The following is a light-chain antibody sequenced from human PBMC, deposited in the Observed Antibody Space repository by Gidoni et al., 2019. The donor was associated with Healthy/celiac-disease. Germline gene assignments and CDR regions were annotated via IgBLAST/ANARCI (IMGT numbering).Light chain of an antibody. CDR3: LQDYKYPFT. CDR1: HGIRND. CDR2: AAT. Sequence: AIQMTQSPTSLSPSVGDRVTITCRASHGIRNDLGWYQQKPGKAPKLLIYAATSLQSGVPSRFSSSGSGTDFTLTISSLQPEDFATYYCLQDYKYPFTFXPXTKVDIK. V-gene: IGKV1-6*01. J-gene: IGKJ3*01.